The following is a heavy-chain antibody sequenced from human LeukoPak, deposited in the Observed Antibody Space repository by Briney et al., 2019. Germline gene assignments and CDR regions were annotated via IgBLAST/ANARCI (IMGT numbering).Heavy chain of an antibody. V-gene: IGHV1-18*01. J-gene: IGHJ4*02. CDR3: ARVLDDFWSGSPDY. CDR1: GYTFTSYG. D-gene: IGHD3-3*01. Sequence: GASVKVSCKASGYTFTSYGISWVRQAPGQGLEWMGWISAYNGNTNYAQKLQGRVTMTTDTSTSTAYMELRSLRSDDTAVYYCARVLDDFWSGSPDYWGQGTLVTVSS. CDR2: ISAYNGNT.